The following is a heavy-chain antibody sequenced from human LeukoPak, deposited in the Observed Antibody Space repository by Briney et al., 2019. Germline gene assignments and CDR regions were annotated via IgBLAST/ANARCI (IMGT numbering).Heavy chain of an antibody. D-gene: IGHD6-19*01. CDR2: ISYDGSNK. Sequence: GGSLRLSCAASGFTFSSYGMHWVRQAPGKGLEWLAVISYDGSNKYYADSVKGRFTISRDNSKNTLYLQMNSLRAEDTAVYYCARDSSGLLDYWGQGTLVTVSS. V-gene: IGHV3-30*03. J-gene: IGHJ4*02. CDR1: GFTFSSYG. CDR3: ARDSSGLLDY.